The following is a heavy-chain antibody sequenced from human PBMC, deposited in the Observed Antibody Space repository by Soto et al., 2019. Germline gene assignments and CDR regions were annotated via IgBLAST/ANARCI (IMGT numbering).Heavy chain of an antibody. CDR1: GFSLSNARMG. D-gene: IGHD3-3*01. V-gene: IGHV2-26*01. CDR3: ARQYYDFWSGYYYNWFDP. J-gene: IGHJ5*02. Sequence: SGPTLVNPTETLTLTCTVSGFSLSNARMGVSWIRQPPGKALEWLAHIFSNDEKSYSTSLKSRLTISKDTSKSQVVLTMTNIDPVDTATYYCARQYYDFWSGYYYNWFDPWGQGTLVTVSS. CDR2: IFSNDEK.